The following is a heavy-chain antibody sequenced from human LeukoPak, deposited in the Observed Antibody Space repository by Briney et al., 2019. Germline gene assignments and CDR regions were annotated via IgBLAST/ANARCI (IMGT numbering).Heavy chain of an antibody. CDR3: ASQQRAYYYDSSGYYEPYWFDP. CDR2: IIPIFGTA. D-gene: IGHD3-22*01. J-gene: IGHJ5*02. V-gene: IGHV1-69*05. Sequence: ASVKVSCKASGGTFSSYTISWVRQAPGQGLEWMGRIIPIFGTANYAQKFQGRVTITTDESTSTAYMELSSLRSEDTAVYYYASQQRAYYYDSSGYYEPYWFDPWGQGTLVTVSS. CDR1: GGTFSSYT.